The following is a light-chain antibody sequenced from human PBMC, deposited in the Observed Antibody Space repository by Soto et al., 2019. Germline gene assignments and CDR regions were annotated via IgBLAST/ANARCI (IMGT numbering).Light chain of an antibody. V-gene: IGKV3D-15*01. CDR3: HQYDT. CDR1: QSVSNF. J-gene: IGKJ4*01. Sequence: EIVMTQSPATLSVSPGERATLSCRASQSVSNFLAWYQQRPGQPPRLLIYDASNRATGIPARFSGSGSGTDFTLIISRLEPEDFAVYYCHQYDTFGGGTKVDIK. CDR2: DAS.